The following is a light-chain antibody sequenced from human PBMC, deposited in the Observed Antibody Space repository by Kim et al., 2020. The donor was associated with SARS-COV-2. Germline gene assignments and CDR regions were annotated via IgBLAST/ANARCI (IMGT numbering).Light chain of an antibody. V-gene: IGKV3-11*01. Sequence: PGERATLSCRASQTVSSYLAWYQQKPGQAPRLLIYDASNRATGIPARFSGSGSGTDFTLTISSLEPEDFAVYYCQQRSNWPRALTFGGGTKV. CDR3: QQRSNWPRALT. CDR2: DAS. CDR1: QTVSSY. J-gene: IGKJ4*01.